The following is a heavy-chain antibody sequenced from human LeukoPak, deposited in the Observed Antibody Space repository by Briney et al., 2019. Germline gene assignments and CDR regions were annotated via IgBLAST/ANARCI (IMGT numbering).Heavy chain of an antibody. CDR1: GFTFSSYA. V-gene: IGHV3-23*01. Sequence: GSLRLSCAASGFTFSSYAMSWVRQAPGKGLEWVSAISGSGGSTYYADSVKGRFTISRDNSKNTLYLQMNSLRAEDTAVYYCAKGVGTVDYDFWSGYYYGMDVWGQGPTVTVSS. CDR3: AKGVGTVDYDFWSGYYYGMDV. D-gene: IGHD3-3*01. J-gene: IGHJ6*02. CDR2: ISGSGGST.